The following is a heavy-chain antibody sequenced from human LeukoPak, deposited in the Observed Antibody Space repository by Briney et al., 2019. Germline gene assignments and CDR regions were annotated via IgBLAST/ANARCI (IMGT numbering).Heavy chain of an antibody. CDR2: IYYSGST. V-gene: IGHV4-59*01. Sequence: PSETLSLTCTVSGGSISSYYWSWIRQPPGKGLEWIGYIYYSGSTNYNPSLKSRVTISVDTSKNQFSLKLSSVTAADTAVYYCARERVDYTGYNWFDPWGQGTLVTVSS. D-gene: IGHD4-11*01. CDR1: GGSISSYY. CDR3: ARERVDYTGYNWFDP. J-gene: IGHJ5*02.